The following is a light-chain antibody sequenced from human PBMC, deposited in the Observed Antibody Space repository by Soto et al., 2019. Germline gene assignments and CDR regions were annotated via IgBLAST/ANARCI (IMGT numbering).Light chain of an antibody. CDR3: QQYSDSVLT. CDR1: QTLTSNY. Sequence: EIVLTQSPATLSLSPGERATLSCRASQTLTSNYLAWYQQKPGQAPRLLIHGAASRATGIPDRFSGSGSGTAFTLTISRLEPEDFAVYYCQQYSDSVLTFGGGTKVEIK. V-gene: IGKV3-20*01. J-gene: IGKJ4*01. CDR2: GAA.